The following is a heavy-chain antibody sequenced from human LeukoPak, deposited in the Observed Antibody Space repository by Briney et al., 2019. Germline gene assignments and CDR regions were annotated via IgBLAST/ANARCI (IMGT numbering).Heavy chain of an antibody. Sequence: TGGSLRLSCAASGFTFSSYAMSWVRQAPGKGLEWVSAISGSGGSTYYADSMKGRFTISRDNSKNTLYLQMNSLRAEDTAVYYCAKSDDSSGYYYGIVYWGQGTLVTVSS. CDR3: AKSDDSSGYYYGIVY. CDR2: ISGSGGST. CDR1: GFTFSSYA. J-gene: IGHJ4*02. V-gene: IGHV3-23*01. D-gene: IGHD3-22*01.